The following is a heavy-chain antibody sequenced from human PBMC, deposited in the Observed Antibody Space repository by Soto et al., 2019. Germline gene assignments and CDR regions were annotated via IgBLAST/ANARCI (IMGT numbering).Heavy chain of an antibody. CDR1: GGTFSSYA. Sequence: QVQLVQSGAEVKKPGSSLKVSCKASGGTFSSYAISWVRQAPGQGLEWMGGIIPIFGTANYAQKFQGRVTITADESTSTAYMELSSLRSEDTAVYYCASARTPNWGSYRTSAFDIWGQGTMVTVSS. CDR2: IIPIFGTA. J-gene: IGHJ3*02. CDR3: ASARTPNWGSYRTSAFDI. D-gene: IGHD3-16*02. V-gene: IGHV1-69*01.